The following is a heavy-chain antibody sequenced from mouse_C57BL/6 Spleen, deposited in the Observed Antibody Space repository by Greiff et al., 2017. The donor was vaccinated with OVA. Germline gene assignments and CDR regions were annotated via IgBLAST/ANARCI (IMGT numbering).Heavy chain of an antibody. V-gene: IGHV3-1*01. D-gene: IGHD4-1*01. CDR1: GYSITSGYD. Sequence: EVQGVESGPGMVKPSQSLSLTCTVTGYSITSGYDWHWLRHFPGNQLEWMGYISYSGSTNYNPSLKSRISITHDTSKNHFFLKLNSVTTEDTATYYCARDWEGNFDYWGQGTTLTVSS. CDR3: ARDWEGNFDY. CDR2: ISYSGST. J-gene: IGHJ2*01.